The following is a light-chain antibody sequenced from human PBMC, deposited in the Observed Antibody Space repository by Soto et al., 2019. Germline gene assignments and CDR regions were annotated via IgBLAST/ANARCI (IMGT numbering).Light chain of an antibody. J-gene: IGKJ3*01. CDR2: GAS. CDR1: QSVSSSY. Sequence: VLTQSPGTLSLSPGERATLSCRASQSVSSSYLAWYQQKPGQAPRLLIYGASSRASGIPDRFGGSGSGTDFTLTISRLEPEDFAVYYCQHSGTSSLTFGPGTKVDFK. CDR3: QHSGTSSLT. V-gene: IGKV3-20*01.